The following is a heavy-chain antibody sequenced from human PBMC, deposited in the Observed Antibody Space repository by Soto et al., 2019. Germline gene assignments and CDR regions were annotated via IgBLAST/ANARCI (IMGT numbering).Heavy chain of an antibody. CDR1: GYTFTSYG. CDR3: ARNIDSYGSGHDAFDI. Sequence: ASVKVSCKASGYTFTSYGISWVRQAPGQGLEWMGWISAYDGNTNYAQKLQGRVTMTTDTSTSTAYMELRSLRSDDTAVYYCARNIDSYGSGHDAFDIWGQGTMVTVSS. D-gene: IGHD5-18*01. V-gene: IGHV1-18*01. J-gene: IGHJ3*02. CDR2: ISAYDGNT.